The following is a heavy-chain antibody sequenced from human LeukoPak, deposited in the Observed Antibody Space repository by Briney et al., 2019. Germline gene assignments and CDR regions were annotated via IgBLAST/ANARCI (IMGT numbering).Heavy chain of an antibody. CDR3: AKDLALWFGELLPILDY. D-gene: IGHD3-10*01. CDR1: GLTFSSYA. Sequence: GGSLRLSCAASGLTFSSYAMSWVRQAPGKGLEWVSAISGSGGSTYYADSVRGQFTISRDNSKNTLYLQMNSLRAEDTAVYYCAKDLALWFGELLPILDYWGQGTLVTVSS. CDR2: ISGSGGST. J-gene: IGHJ4*02. V-gene: IGHV3-23*01.